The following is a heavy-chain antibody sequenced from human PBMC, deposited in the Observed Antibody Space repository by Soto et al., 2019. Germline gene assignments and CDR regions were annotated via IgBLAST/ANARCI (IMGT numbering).Heavy chain of an antibody. J-gene: IGHJ4*02. D-gene: IGHD2-2*01. CDR1: GGSISSGDYY. V-gene: IGHV4-30-4*01. CDR2: IYYSGST. Sequence: PSETLSLTCTVSGGSISSGDYYWSWIRQPPGKGLEWIGYIYYSGSTYYNPSLKSRVTISVDTSKNQFSLKLSSVTAADTAVYYCASRYCSSTSCYLDYWGQGTLVTVSS. CDR3: ASRYCSSTSCYLDY.